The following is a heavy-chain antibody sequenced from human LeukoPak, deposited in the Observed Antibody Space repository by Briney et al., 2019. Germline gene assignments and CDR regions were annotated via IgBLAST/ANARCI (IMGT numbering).Heavy chain of an antibody. CDR1: GVHISSYY. CDR3: ARDVDYTTDGCPQSGLAY. D-gene: IGHD2-8*01. CDR2: IYFTGWT. Sequence: SEPLSLTCTVSGVHISSYYWRWLRPPPGQGLTGVGYIYFTGWTDYHPSLTSRVTLLVDRSMHQFSLNLSYLTDGDTAGYYCARDVDYTTDGCPQSGLAYWGQGALVTVSS. V-gene: IGHV4-59*01. J-gene: IGHJ4*02.